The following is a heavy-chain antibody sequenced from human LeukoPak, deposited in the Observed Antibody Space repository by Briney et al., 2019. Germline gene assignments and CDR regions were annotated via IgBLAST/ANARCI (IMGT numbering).Heavy chain of an antibody. Sequence: GGSLRLSCAASRLTFSIYEMNWVRQAPGKGREWVSYISSSGSTKYYADSVKGRFTISRDNAKNSLYLQMNSLRAEDTAVYYCARDAGWLQGSYYYYMDVWGKGTTVTVSS. J-gene: IGHJ6*03. CDR1: RLTFSIYE. V-gene: IGHV3-48*03. CDR2: ISSSGSTK. D-gene: IGHD5-24*01. CDR3: ARDAGWLQGSYYYYMDV.